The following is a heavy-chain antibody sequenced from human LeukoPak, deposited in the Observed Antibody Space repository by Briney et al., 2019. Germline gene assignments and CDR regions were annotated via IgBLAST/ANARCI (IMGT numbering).Heavy chain of an antibody. CDR2: INHSGST. D-gene: IGHD2-21*02. CDR1: GGSFSGYY. CDR3: ARGGAYCGGDCYSDDAFDI. Sequence: KPSETLSLTCAVYGGSFSGYYWSWIRQPPGKGLEWIGEINHSGSTNYNPSLKSRATISVDTSKNQFSLRLTSVTAADTAMYYCARGGAYCGGDCYSDDAFDIWGPGTMVTVSS. J-gene: IGHJ3*02. V-gene: IGHV4-34*01.